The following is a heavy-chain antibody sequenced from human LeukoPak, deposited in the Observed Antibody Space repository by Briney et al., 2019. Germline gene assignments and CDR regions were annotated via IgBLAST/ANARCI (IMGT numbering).Heavy chain of an antibody. V-gene: IGHV3-11*04. CDR1: GFTFSNYY. J-gene: IGHJ4*02. Sequence: PGGSLRLSCAASGFTFSNYYMSWIRQAPGKGLEWVSYISNSGNTKYYADSVKGRFTISRDNAKDSLSLQMNSLRAEDTAVYYCAREGVVVRYWGQGTLVTVSS. CDR3: AREGVVVRY. D-gene: IGHD2-15*01. CDR2: ISNSGNTK.